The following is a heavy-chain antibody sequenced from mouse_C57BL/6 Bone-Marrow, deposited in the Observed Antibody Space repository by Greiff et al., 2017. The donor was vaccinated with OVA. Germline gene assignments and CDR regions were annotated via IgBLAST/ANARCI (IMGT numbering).Heavy chain of an antibody. CDR2: ISSGGSYT. D-gene: IGHD2-3*01. V-gene: IGHV5-6*02. CDR1: GFTFSSYG. Sequence: DVMLVESGGDLVKPGGSLKLSCAASGFTFSSYGMSWVRQTPDKRLEWVATISSGGSYTYYPDSVKGRFTISRDNAKNTLYLQMSSLKSEDTAMYYCARLVDGYYDYWGQGTTLTVSS. CDR3: ARLVDGYYDY. J-gene: IGHJ2*01.